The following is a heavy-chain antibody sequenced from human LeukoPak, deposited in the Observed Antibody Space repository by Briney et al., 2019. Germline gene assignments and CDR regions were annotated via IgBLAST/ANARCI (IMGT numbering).Heavy chain of an antibody. D-gene: IGHD5-18*01. CDR2: IRSKGNSYAT. V-gene: IGHV3-73*01. Sequence: AESLKLAWAASGFSFSDSTIHWVRQASGTGLEWVARIRSKGNSYATSYAASVKGRFNISRDDSKNTAYLQINSLKTEDSAIYYCTARSDTYGHFDYWGQGTLVTVSS. CDR1: GFSFSDST. CDR3: TARSDTYGHFDY. J-gene: IGHJ4*02.